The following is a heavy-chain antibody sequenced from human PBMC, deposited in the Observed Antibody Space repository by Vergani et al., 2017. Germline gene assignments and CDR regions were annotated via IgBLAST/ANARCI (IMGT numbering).Heavy chain of an antibody. D-gene: IGHD3-22*01. J-gene: IGHJ4*01. V-gene: IGHV4-39*02. CDR1: GTSISGSSDY. Sequence: QLQLQESGPGLLKPSETLSLTCSVSGTSISGSSDYWGWIRQPPGKGLEWIGSVFHLGTVYYNPSLRSRVRISIDAYNVLSLRLQSVTAADTAVYFCVRDLYSRGPFDVWGQGSLVTVSS. CDR3: VRDLYSRGPFDV. CDR2: VFHLGTV.